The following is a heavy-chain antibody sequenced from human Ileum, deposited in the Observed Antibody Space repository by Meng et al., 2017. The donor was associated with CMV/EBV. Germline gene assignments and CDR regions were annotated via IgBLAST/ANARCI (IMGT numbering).Heavy chain of an antibody. CDR2: MNTKRGKK. CDR3: ARGSGSGGRDWFDP. CDR1: GDTYIDND. Sequence: YGDTYIDNDNKRYRQDTGQGMEWKGWMNTKRGKKGKEEKYKGRVNMTRDTSITTAYMELSDLRSEDAAVYYCARGSGSGGRDWFDPWGQGTLVTVSS. D-gene: IGHD3-3*01. V-gene: IGHV1-8*01. J-gene: IGHJ5*02.